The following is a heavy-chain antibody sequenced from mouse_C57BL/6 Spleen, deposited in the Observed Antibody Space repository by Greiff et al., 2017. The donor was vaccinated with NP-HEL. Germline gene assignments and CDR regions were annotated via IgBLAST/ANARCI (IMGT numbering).Heavy chain of an antibody. V-gene: IGHV1-22*01. CDR1: GYTFTDYN. D-gene: IGHD1-1*01. Sequence: VQLQQSGPELVKPGASVKMSCKASGYTFTDYNMHWVKQSHGKSLVWIGHINPNNGGTSYNQKFKGKATLTVNKSSSTVYMELLNLTSDDSAVDYCARPYCSGRNDWYFDVWGTGTTVTVSS. CDR3: ARPYCSGRNDWYFDV. CDR2: INPNNGGT. J-gene: IGHJ1*03.